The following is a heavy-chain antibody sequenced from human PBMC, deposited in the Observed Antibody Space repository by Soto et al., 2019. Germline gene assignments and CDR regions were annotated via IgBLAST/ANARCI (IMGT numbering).Heavy chain of an antibody. CDR3: ARGPRVSSTGTGAH. CDR2: ISDDGSTA. J-gene: IGHJ4*02. CDR1: GFTFSAYW. V-gene: IGHV3-74*01. Sequence: GGSLRLSCAVSGFTFSAYWMYWVRQVPGKGLTWVSRISDDGSTATYADSVKGRFIISRDNAKNTLYLEMNTLRADDSGLYYCARGPRVSSTGTGAHWGRGTLVTVSS. D-gene: IGHD1-1*01.